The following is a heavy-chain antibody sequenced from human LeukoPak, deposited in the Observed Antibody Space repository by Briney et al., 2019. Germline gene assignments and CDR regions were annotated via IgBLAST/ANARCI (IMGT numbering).Heavy chain of an antibody. CDR3: ARDGCSGWCSGYDY. CDR1: GYTFTGYY. Sequence: ASVKVSCRASGYTFTGYYMHWVRQAPGQGLEWMGWINPNSGGTNYAQKFQGRVTMTRDTSISTAYMELSRLRSDDTAVYYCARDGCSGWCSGYDYWGQGTLVTVSS. D-gene: IGHD6-19*01. J-gene: IGHJ4*02. CDR2: INPNSGGT. V-gene: IGHV1-2*02.